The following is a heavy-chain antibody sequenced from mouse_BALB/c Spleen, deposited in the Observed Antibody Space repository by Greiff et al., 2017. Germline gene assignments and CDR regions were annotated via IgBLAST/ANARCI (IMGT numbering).Heavy chain of an antibody. V-gene: IGHV1-20*02. CDR3: ARTGPSAMDY. J-gene: IGHJ4*01. D-gene: IGHD3-1*01. CDR1: GYSFTGYF. CDR2: INPYNGDT. Sequence: EVQLQQSGPELVKPGASVKISCKASGYSFTGYFMNWVMQSHGKSLEWIGRINPYNGDTFYNQKFKGKATLTVDKSSSTAHMELRSLASEDSAVYYCARTGPSAMDYWGQGTSVTVSS.